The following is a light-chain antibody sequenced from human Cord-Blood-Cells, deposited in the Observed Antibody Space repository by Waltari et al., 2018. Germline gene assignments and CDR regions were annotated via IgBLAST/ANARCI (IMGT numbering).Light chain of an antibody. V-gene: IGLV3-1*01. J-gene: IGLJ2*01. Sequence: SYELTQPPSVSVSPGQTANITCPGDKLGDKYACWYQQKPGQSAVLVIYQDSKRPSGIPERFSGSNSGNTATLTISGTQAMDEADYYCQAWDSSTVVFGGGNKLTVL. CDR3: QAWDSSTVV. CDR2: QDS. CDR1: KLGDKY.